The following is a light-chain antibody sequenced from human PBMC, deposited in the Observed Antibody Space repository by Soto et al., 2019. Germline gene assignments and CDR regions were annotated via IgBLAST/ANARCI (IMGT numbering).Light chain of an antibody. CDR1: QSVSSN. J-gene: IGKJ4*01. CDR2: GAS. CDR3: QQYNNWPLLT. V-gene: IGKV3-15*01. Sequence: EIVMTQSPATLSVSPGERATLSCRASQSVSSNLAWYQQKPGQAPRLLIYGASTRATGIPARFSGSVSGTEFTLAISSLQSDDFAVYCCQQYNNWPLLTFGGGTKVEIK.